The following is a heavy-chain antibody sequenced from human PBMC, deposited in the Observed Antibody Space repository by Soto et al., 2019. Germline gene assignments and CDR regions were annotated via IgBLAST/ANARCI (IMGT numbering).Heavy chain of an antibody. V-gene: IGHV3-73*01. D-gene: IGHD5-12*01. CDR2: IKSKANNYAI. CDR1: DCTFSASA. CDR3: ASAQSSYHPRRCSAL. J-gene: IGHJ4*02. Sequence: GGSLRLSCAASDCTFSASAMHWGRQASGKGLEWVGRIKSKANNYAIAYAESVRGRFVISRDESKNTTYLQISNLRTEDTVGYYCASAQSSYHPRRCSALWGLRT.